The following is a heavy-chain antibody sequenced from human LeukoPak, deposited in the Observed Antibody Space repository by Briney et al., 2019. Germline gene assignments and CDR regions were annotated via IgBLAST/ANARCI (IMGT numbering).Heavy chain of an antibody. CDR1: VYTFTTYG. D-gene: IGHD6-19*01. CDR3: ARTRYSSASGAGY. Sequence: ASVKVSCKASVYTFTTYGISWVRQAPGQGLEWMGWIGAYNGNTKYAPKLQGRVTMTTDTSTSTAYMELRSLRSDDTAVYYCARTRYSSASGAGYWGQGTLVTVSS. CDR2: IGAYNGNT. J-gene: IGHJ4*02. V-gene: IGHV1-18*01.